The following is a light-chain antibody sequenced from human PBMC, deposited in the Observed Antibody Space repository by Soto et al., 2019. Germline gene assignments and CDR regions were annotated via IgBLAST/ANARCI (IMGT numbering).Light chain of an antibody. CDR3: CSYAGSSSAV. CDR1: SSDVGSYNL. V-gene: IGLV2-23*02. Sequence: QSALTQPASVSGSPGQSITISCTGTSSDVGSYNLVSWYQQHPGKAPKLMIYEVSKRPSGVSNRFSGSKSGNTASLTISGLQAEDEADYYCCSYAGSSSAVFGGGTQQTVL. J-gene: IGLJ7*01. CDR2: EVS.